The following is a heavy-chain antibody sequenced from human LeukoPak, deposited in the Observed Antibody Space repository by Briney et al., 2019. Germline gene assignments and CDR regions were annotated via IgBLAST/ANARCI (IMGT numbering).Heavy chain of an antibody. CDR2: IHDSGST. J-gene: IGHJ4*02. CDR1: GGSITNYY. D-gene: IGHD3-3*01. V-gene: IGHV4-59*08. Sequence: SETLSLTCNVSGGSITNYYWSWIRQPAGKGLEWIGCIHDSGSTNHNPSLKSRVTMSLDTTKNLFSLNLNSVTAADTAVYYCARHPSARVFFDYWGQGTLVTVSS. CDR3: ARHPSARVFFDY.